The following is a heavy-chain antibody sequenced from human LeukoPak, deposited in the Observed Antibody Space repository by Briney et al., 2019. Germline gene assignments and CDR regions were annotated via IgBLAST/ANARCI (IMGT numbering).Heavy chain of an antibody. CDR2: ISAYNGNT. Sequence: ASVKVSCKASGYTFTSYGISWVRQAPGQGLEWMGWISAYNGNTNYAQKLQGRVTMTTDTSASTAYMELSSLRSEDTAVYYCARGSTGGVYYYYYYMDVWGKGTTVTVSS. D-gene: IGHD4-11*01. V-gene: IGHV1-18*01. CDR3: ARGSTGGVYYYYYYMDV. CDR1: GYTFTSYG. J-gene: IGHJ6*03.